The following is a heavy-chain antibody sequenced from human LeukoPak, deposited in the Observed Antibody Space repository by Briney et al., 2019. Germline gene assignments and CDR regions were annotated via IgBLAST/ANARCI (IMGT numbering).Heavy chain of an antibody. Sequence: GGSLRLSCAASGFTFSSYSMNWVRQAPGKGLEWVSSISSSSSYIYYADSVKGRFTISRDNAKNSLYLQMNSLRAEDTAVYYCARDPGSDGCNDYWGQGTLVTVSS. J-gene: IGHJ4*02. CDR1: GFTFSSYS. CDR2: ISSSSSYI. D-gene: IGHD5-24*01. V-gene: IGHV3-21*01. CDR3: ARDPGSDGCNDY.